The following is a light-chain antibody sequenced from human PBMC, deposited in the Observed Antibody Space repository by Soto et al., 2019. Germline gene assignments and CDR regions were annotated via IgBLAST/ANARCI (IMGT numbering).Light chain of an antibody. Sequence: EIVLTQSPGTLSLSPGERATLSCRASEFLSSSYLVWYQQKPGQAPRLLIYAASRRATGIPDRFSGSGSATEYTLTINTLEPEDFAVYYCQQQGTFGQGTKLEIE. CDR2: AAS. CDR3: QQQGT. J-gene: IGKJ2*01. CDR1: EFLSSSY. V-gene: IGKV3-20*01.